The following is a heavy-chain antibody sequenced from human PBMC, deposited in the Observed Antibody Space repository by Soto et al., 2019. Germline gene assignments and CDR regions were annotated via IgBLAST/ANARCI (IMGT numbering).Heavy chain of an antibody. J-gene: IGHJ6*02. CDR1: GFTFGDYA. CDR2: IRSKAYGGTT. CDR3: TRGGIAARRPPYYYYGMDV. Sequence: GGSLRLSCTASGFTFGDYAMSWVRQAPGKGLEWVGFIRSKAYGGTTEYAASVKGRFTISRDDSKSIAYLQMNSLKTEDTAVYYCTRGGIAARRPPYYYYGMDVWGQGXTVTVYS. D-gene: IGHD6-6*01. V-gene: IGHV3-49*04.